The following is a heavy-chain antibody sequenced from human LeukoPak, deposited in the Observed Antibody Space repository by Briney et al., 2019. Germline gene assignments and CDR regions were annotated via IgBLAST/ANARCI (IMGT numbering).Heavy chain of an antibody. Sequence: PGGSLRLSCVASGLPIADFAMHWVRQAPGKGLEWVSLISGDGVSTFYADPVKGRFSISRDNSKNSLSLEMNSLRTEDTAMYYCARESGKFDYWGQGTLVAVSS. CDR2: ISGDGVST. CDR3: ARESGKFDY. V-gene: IGHV3-43*02. CDR1: GLPIADFA. J-gene: IGHJ4*02.